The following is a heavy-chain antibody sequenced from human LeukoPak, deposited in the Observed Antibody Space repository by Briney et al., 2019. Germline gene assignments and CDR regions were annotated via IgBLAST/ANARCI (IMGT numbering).Heavy chain of an antibody. D-gene: IGHD2/OR15-2a*01. CDR2: VSRNGGST. CDR3: VKDLRSDFMGVLSRYLSY. J-gene: IGHJ4*02. V-gene: IGHV3-64D*09. CDR1: GXTFSSFA. Sequence: GGSLRLSCSASGXTFSSFAMHWVRQAPGKGLEYVAAVSRNGGSTYYADSVKGRFTISRDNSKSTLYLQMSSLRAEDTAVYLCVKDLRSDFMGVLSRYLSYWGQGTLVTVSS.